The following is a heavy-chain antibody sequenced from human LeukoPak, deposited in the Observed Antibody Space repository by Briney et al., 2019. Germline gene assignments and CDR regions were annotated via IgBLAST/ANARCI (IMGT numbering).Heavy chain of an antibody. D-gene: IGHD3-22*01. V-gene: IGHV1-2*02. Sequence: GASVRVSCKASGYTFTVYYMHWVRQAPGQGPEWMGWINPNSGGTNYAQKFQGRVTMTRDTSISTAYMELSRLRSDDTAVYYCARYDSTGPPPDYWGQGTLVTVSS. CDR1: GYTFTVYY. CDR2: INPNSGGT. J-gene: IGHJ4*02. CDR3: ARYDSTGPPPDY.